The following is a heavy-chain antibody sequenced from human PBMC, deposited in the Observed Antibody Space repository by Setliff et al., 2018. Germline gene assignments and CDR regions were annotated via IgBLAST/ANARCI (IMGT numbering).Heavy chain of an antibody. CDR3: ARASYYYDSSGYYGAGAFDI. CDR2: IYYSGST. D-gene: IGHD3-22*01. V-gene: IGHV4-59*11. Sequence: PSETLSLTCTVSGGSISSHYWSWIRQPPGKGLEWIGYIYYSGSTNYNPSLKSRVTISVDTSKNQFSLKLSSVTAADTAVYYCARASYYYDSSGYYGAGAFDIWGQGTMVT. J-gene: IGHJ3*02. CDR1: GGSISSHY.